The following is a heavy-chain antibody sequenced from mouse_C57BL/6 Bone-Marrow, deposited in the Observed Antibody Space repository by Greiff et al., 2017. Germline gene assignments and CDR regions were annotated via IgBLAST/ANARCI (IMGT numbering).Heavy chain of an antibody. Sequence: VKVVESGAELARPGASVKMSCKASGYTFTSYTMHWVKQRPGQGLDWIGYINPSSGYTKYNQKFKDKATLTADKSSSTAYMQLSSLTSEDSAVYFCSRNGYPYWYFDVWGTGTSVTVSS. J-gene: IGHJ1*03. CDR1: GYTFTSYT. CDR3: SRNGYPYWYFDV. V-gene: IGHV1-4*01. D-gene: IGHD2-2*01. CDR2: INPSSGYT.